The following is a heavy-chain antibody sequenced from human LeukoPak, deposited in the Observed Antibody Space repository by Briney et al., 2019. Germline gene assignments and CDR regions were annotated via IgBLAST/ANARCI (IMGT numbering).Heavy chain of an antibody. V-gene: IGHV4-59*01. CDR1: GGSISSYY. J-gene: IGHJ4*02. CDR2: IYYSGST. D-gene: IGHD6-19*01. Sequence: SETLSLTCTVSGGSISSYYWSGIRQPPGKGLEWIGYIYYSGSTNYNPSLKSRVTISVDTSKNQFSLKLSSVTAADTAVYYCARTSSGWYKYYFDYWGQGTLVTVSS. CDR3: ARTSSGWYKYYFDY.